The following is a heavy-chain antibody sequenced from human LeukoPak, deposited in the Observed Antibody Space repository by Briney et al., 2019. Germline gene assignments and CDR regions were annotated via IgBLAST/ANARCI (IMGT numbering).Heavy chain of an antibody. Sequence: ETLSLTCTVSGGSISSGGYYWSWVRQAPGKGLEWVSAISGSGGSTYYADSVKGRFTISRDNSKNTLYLQMNSLRAEDTAVYYCAKATGPSQPTIHDYWGQGTLVTVSS. J-gene: IGHJ4*02. V-gene: IGHV3-23*01. CDR1: GGSISSGGYY. D-gene: IGHD1-1*01. CDR2: ISGSGGST. CDR3: AKATGPSQPTIHDY.